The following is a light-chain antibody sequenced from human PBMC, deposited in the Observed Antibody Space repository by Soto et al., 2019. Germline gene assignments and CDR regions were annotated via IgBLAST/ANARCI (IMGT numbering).Light chain of an antibody. J-gene: IGLJ1*01. CDR1: SSDVGGYNY. CDR3: SSYTSSSTLVYV. Sequence: QSVLTQPASVSGSPGQSITISCTGTSSDVGGYNYVSWYQHHPGKAPKLMIYDVSNRPSGVANRFSGSKSGSTASLTISGLQAEDEADYYCSSYTSSSTLVYVFGTGTKVTVL. CDR2: DVS. V-gene: IGLV2-14*03.